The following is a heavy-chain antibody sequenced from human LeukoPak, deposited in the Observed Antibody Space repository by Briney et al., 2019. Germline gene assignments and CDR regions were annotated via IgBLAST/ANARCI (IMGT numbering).Heavy chain of an antibody. Sequence: ASVRVPCKASGYTFTGYYMHWVRQAPGQGLEWMGWINPNSGGTNYAQKFQGRVTMTRDTSISTAYMELSRLRSDDTAVYYCARDTPHYCSSTSCPFDYWGQGTLVTVSS. D-gene: IGHD2-2*01. J-gene: IGHJ4*02. V-gene: IGHV1-2*02. CDR1: GYTFTGYY. CDR2: INPNSGGT. CDR3: ARDTPHYCSSTSCPFDY.